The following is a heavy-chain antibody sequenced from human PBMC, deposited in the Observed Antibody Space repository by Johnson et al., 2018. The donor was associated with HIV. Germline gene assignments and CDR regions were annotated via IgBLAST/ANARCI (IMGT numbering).Heavy chain of an antibody. CDR3: AKGGGTSGAAVLVAFDI. V-gene: IGHV3-30*18. D-gene: IGHD2-2*01. Sequence: VQLVESGGGVVRPGKSLRLSCAASGFTFSSYGMHWVRQVPGKGLEWVAVSSYDGTNKYYADSVKGRFTISRDNSENTLYLQMNSLRAEDTAVYYCAKGGGTSGAAVLVAFDIWGQGTMVTVSS. CDR2: SSYDGTNK. CDR1: GFTFSSYG. J-gene: IGHJ3*02.